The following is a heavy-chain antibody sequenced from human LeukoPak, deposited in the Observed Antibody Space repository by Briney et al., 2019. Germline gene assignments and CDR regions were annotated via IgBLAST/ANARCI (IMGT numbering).Heavy chain of an antibody. CDR3: ASRLLTSTFYYYYGMDV. CDR1: GGSISSYY. CDR2: IYYSGST. Sequence: SETLSLTCTVSGGSISSYYWSWIRQPPGKGLEWIGYIYYSGSTNYNPSLKSRVTISVDTSKNQFSLKLSSVTAADTAVYYCASRLLTSTFYYYYGMDVSGQGTTVTVSS. V-gene: IGHV4-59*08. D-gene: IGHD2-15*01. J-gene: IGHJ6*02.